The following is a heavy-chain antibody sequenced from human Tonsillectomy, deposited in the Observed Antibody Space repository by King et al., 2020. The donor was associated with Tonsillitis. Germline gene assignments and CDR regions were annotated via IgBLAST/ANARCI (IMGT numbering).Heavy chain of an antibody. J-gene: IGHJ6*02. CDR1: GYTLSELS. Sequence: QLVQSGAEVRKPGASVKVSCKVSGYTLSELSIHWVRQAPGKGLEWMGGFDPEDGQTIYARRFQGRVTMTEDTSTDTAYMELSSLRSEATAVYYCATVGPTMVATGAMDVWGQGTTVTVSS. CDR2: FDPEDGQT. V-gene: IGHV1-24*01. D-gene: IGHD5-12*01. CDR3: ATVGPTMVATGAMDV.